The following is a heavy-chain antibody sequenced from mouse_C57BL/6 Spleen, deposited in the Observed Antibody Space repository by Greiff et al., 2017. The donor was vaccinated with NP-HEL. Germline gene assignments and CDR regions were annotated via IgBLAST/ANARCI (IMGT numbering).Heavy chain of an antibody. CDR2: IWGGGST. CDR3: AKHRGYDYAVGYFDV. CDR1: GFSLTSYG. Sequence: VMLVESGPGLVAPSQCLSITCTVSGFSLTSYGVDWVRQPPGKGLEWLGVIWGGGSTNYNSALMSRLSISKDNSKSQVFLKMNSLQTDDTAMYYCAKHRGYDYAVGYFDVWGTGTTVTVSS. D-gene: IGHD2-14*01. J-gene: IGHJ1*03. V-gene: IGHV2-9*01.